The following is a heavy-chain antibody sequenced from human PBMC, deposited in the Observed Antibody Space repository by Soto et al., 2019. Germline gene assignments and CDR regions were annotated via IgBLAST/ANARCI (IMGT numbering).Heavy chain of an antibody. V-gene: IGHV3-30*18. CDR1: GFTFSSYG. D-gene: IGHD3-22*01. CDR2: ISYDGSNK. CDR3: AKGGYYDSSGLGDYFDY. Sequence: PGGSLRLSCAASGFTFSSYGMHWVRQAPGKGLEWVAVISYDGSNKYYADSVEGRFTISRDNSKNTLYLQMNSLRAEDTAVYYCAKGGYYDSSGLGDYFDYWGQGTLVTVSS. J-gene: IGHJ4*02.